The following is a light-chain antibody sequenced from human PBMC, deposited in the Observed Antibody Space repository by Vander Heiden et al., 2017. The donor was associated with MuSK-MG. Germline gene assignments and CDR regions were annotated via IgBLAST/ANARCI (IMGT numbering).Light chain of an antibody. CDR3: RHEDSFPRT. V-gene: IGKV1D-8*01. Sequence: TISCRMSQGISSYLAWYQQKPGNAPELLIYAASTLQIGVPSSFSGSGSGTHFTLTISCLLAEAFATYYCRHEDSFPRTFGQGTKVEIK. J-gene: IGKJ1*01. CDR2: AAS. CDR1: QGISSY.